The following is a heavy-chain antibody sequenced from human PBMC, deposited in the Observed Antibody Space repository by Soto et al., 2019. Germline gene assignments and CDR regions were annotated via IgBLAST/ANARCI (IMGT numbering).Heavy chain of an antibody. CDR2: IYHSGST. J-gene: IGHJ4*02. CDR3: ARGSGSSWYDFDY. Sequence: PLETLPLTCAVSGGSSSSSNWWSWVRQPPGKGLEWIGEIYHSGSTNYNPSLKSRVTISVDTSKNQFSLKLSSVTAADTAAYYCARGSGSSWYDFDYWGQGTLVTVSS. V-gene: IGHV4-4*02. CDR1: GGSSSSSNW. D-gene: IGHD6-13*01.